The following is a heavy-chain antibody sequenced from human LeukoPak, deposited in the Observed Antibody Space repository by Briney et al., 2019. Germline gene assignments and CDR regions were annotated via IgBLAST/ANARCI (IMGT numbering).Heavy chain of an antibody. J-gene: IGHJ4*02. Sequence: ASVKVSCKASGYTFTSYDINWVRQATGQGLEWMGWINTNTGNPTYAQGFTGRFVFSLDTSVSTAYLQISSLKAEDTAVYYCAREGYSYGRLTGGIDYWGQGTLVTVSS. D-gene: IGHD5-18*01. V-gene: IGHV7-4-1*02. CDR1: GYTFTSYD. CDR3: AREGYSYGRLTGGIDY. CDR2: INTNTGNP.